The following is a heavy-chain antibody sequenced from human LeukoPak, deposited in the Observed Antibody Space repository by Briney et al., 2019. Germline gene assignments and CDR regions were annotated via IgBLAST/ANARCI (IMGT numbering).Heavy chain of an antibody. CDR2: ISYDGSNK. Sequence: GGSLRLSCAASGFTFSSYAMHWVRQAPGKGLEWVAAISYDGSNKYYADSVKGRFTISRDNAKNSLYLQMNSLRAEDTAVYYCAREDSYYYGSGNYPFDYWGQGTLVTVSS. J-gene: IGHJ4*02. D-gene: IGHD3-10*01. CDR3: AREDSYYYGSGNYPFDY. V-gene: IGHV3-30-3*01. CDR1: GFTFSSYA.